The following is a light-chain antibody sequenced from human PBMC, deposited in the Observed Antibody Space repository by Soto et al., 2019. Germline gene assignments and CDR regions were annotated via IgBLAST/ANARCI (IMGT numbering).Light chain of an antibody. CDR2: GNS. CDR3: RSYDSSLSFYV. Sequence: QSVLTQPPSVSGAPGQRVTISRTGSSSNIGAGYDVHWYQQLPGTAPKLLIYGNSNRPSGVPDRFSGSKSGTSASLAITGLQAEDEADYYCRSYDSSLSFYVFGTGTKVTVL. J-gene: IGLJ1*01. V-gene: IGLV1-40*01. CDR1: SSNIGAGYD.